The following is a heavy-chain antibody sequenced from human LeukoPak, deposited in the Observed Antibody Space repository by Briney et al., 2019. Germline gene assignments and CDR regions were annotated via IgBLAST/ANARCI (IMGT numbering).Heavy chain of an antibody. CDR1: GGSISSYY. CDR3: ARQSRYYYYYGMDV. Sequence: SETLSLTCTVSGGSISSYYWSWLRQPPGKGLEWIGYIYYSGRTNYNPSLKSRVTISVDTSKNQFSLKLSSVTAADTAVYYCARQSRYYYYYGMDVWGQGTTVTVSS. CDR2: IYYSGRT. J-gene: IGHJ6*02. V-gene: IGHV4-59*08.